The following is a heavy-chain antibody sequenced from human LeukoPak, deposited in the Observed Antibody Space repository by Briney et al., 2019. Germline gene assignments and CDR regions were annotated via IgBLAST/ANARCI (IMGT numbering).Heavy chain of an antibody. V-gene: IGHV3-21*01. CDR2: ISISSSYI. Sequence: GGSLRLSCAASGFTFSSYSMNWVRQAPGKGLEWVSSISISSSYIHYADSVKGRFTISRDNAKTSLYLQMNSLGAEDTAVYYCAREEGGYSGYGPPDYWGQGTLVTVSS. CDR3: AREEGGYSGYGPPDY. D-gene: IGHD5-12*01. J-gene: IGHJ4*02. CDR1: GFTFSSYS.